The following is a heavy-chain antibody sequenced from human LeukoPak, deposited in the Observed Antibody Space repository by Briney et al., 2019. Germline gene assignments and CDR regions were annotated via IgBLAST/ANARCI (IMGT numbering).Heavy chain of an antibody. J-gene: IGHJ2*01. Sequence: SVKVSCKASGGTFSSYAISWVRQAPGQGLEWMGGIIPIFGTANYAQKFQGRVTITADESTSTAYMELSSLRSEDTAVYYCAGPKWVGGWAQFDLWGRGTLVTVSS. CDR2: IIPIFGTA. CDR3: AGPKWVGGWAQFDL. V-gene: IGHV1-69*13. CDR1: GGTFSSYA. D-gene: IGHD6-19*01.